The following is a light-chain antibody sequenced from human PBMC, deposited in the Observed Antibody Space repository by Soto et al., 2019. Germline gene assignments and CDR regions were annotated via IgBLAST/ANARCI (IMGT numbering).Light chain of an antibody. CDR1: QSISTN. CDR3: QQYNDWPRT. J-gene: IGKJ1*01. Sequence: EIVMTQSPGTLSVSPGERVTLSCRASQSISTNLAWYQQKPGQAPRLLIYGASTRATGIPARFSGSGSGTEFTVTISSLQSEDFAVYYCQQYNDWPRTFGHGTKVEI. V-gene: IGKV3-15*01. CDR2: GAS.